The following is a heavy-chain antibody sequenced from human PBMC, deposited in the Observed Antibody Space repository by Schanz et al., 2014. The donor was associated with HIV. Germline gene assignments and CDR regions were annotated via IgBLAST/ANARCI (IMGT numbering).Heavy chain of an antibody. CDR3: ARLRGFLWFGDHPYSFDY. CDR2: INSDGSST. D-gene: IGHD3-10*01. Sequence: EVQLVESGGGLVQPGGSLRLSCAASGSTFSSYWMHWVRQAPGKGLVWVSRINSDGSSTNYADSVKGRFTISRDNGKNSLFLQMNSLRAEDTAVYYCARLRGFLWFGDHPYSFDYWGQGTLVTVSS. CDR1: GSTFSSYW. V-gene: IGHV3-74*01. J-gene: IGHJ4*02.